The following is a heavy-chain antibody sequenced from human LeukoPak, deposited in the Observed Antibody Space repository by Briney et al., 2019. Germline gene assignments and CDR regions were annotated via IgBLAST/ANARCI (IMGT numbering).Heavy chain of an antibody. CDR1: GGTFSSYA. Sequence: SVKVSCKASGGTFSSYAISWVRQAPGQGLEWMGGIIPIFGTANYAQKFQGRVTITADESASTAYMELSSLRSEDTAVYYCARVDVLREPSNDYWGQGTLVTVSS. D-gene: IGHD3-3*01. V-gene: IGHV1-69*13. J-gene: IGHJ4*02. CDR2: IIPIFGTA. CDR3: ARVDVLREPSNDY.